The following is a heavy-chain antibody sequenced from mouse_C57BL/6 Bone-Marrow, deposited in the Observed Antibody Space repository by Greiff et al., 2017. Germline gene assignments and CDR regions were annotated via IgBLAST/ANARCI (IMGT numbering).Heavy chain of an antibody. Sequence: QVQLQQPGAELVKPGASVKLSCKASGYTFTSYWMHWVKQRPGQGLEWIGMIHPNSGSTNYNEKFKSKATLTVDKSSSTAYMQLSSLTSEDSAVHYCRLLLRFYWYFDVWGTGTTVTVSS. CDR1: GYTFTSYW. D-gene: IGHD1-1*01. CDR3: RLLLRFYWYFDV. CDR2: IHPNSGST. J-gene: IGHJ1*03. V-gene: IGHV1-64*01.